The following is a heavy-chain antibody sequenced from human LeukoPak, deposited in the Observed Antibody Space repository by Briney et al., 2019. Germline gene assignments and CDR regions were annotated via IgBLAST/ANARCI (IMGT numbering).Heavy chain of an antibody. D-gene: IGHD2/OR15-2a*01. CDR3: ARHFDCKGSCDF. CDR1: GFSFASCY. CDR2: ISSDGSDT. Sequence: GGSLRLSCAASGFSFASCYMSWVRQAPGKGLEWVSCISSDGSDTSYADSVKGRFTISRDNAKKIVYLQMRNLRAEDTAVYYCARHFDCKGSCDFWGQGTLVTVSS. J-gene: IGHJ4*02. V-gene: IGHV3-74*01.